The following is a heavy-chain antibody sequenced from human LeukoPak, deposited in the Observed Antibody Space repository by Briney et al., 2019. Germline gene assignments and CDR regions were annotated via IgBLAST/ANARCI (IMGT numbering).Heavy chain of an antibody. V-gene: IGHV4-59*10. J-gene: IGHJ5*02. CDR1: GGSFSGYY. CDR3: ARAVRDRGVILPWFDP. D-gene: IGHD3-10*01. CDR2: IYTSGST. Sequence: SETLSLTCAVYGGSFSGYYWSWIRQPAGRGLEWIGHIYTSGSTNYNPSLKSRVTISVDTSKNQFSLKLSSVIAADTAVYYCARAVRDRGVILPWFDPWGQGTLVTVSS.